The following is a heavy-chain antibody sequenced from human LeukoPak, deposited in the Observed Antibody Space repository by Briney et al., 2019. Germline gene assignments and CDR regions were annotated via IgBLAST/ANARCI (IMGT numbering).Heavy chain of an antibody. V-gene: IGHV3-21*01. Sequence: GGSLRLSCAASGFTFSSYSMNWVRQAPGKGLEWVSSISSSSSYIYYADSVKGRFTISRDNAKNSLYLQMNSLRAEDTAVYYCARGPSGWGNWFDPLGQGTLVSVSS. J-gene: IGHJ5*02. CDR2: ISSSSSYI. CDR1: GFTFSSYS. CDR3: ARGPSGWGNWFDP. D-gene: IGHD6-19*01.